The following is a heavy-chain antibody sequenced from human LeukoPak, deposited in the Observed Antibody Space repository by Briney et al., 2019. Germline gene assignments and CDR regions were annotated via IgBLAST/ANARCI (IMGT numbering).Heavy chain of an antibody. D-gene: IGHD5-12*01. CDR2: ISWNSDSI. V-gene: IGHV3-9*01. J-gene: IGHJ4*02. Sequence: GRSLRLSCAASRFTFDDYAMHWVRQAPGKGLEWVSGISWNSDSIGYADSVKGRFTTSRDNAKNSLYLQMNSLRAEDTAFYYCAINGGGDSGYGNFDYWGQGTLVTVSS. CDR3: AINGGGDSGYGNFDY. CDR1: RFTFDDYA.